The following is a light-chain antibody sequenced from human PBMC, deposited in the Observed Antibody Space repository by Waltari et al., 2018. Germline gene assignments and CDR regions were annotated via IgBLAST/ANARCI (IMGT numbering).Light chain of an antibody. CDR2: QAS. Sequence: IQMTQSPSTLSASVGDKVTITCRASQSVANRVAWYRQKPGEAPKVLIYQASTLETGVPSRFSGSGSGTEFTLTISRLQPDDFARYYCQQHNNSWTFGQGTTVEVK. CDR1: QSVANR. CDR3: QQHNNSWT. V-gene: IGKV1-5*03. J-gene: IGKJ1*01.